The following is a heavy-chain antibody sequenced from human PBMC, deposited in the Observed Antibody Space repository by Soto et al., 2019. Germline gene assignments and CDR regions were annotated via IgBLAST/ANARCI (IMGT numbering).Heavy chain of an antibody. CDR3: ARDPGEYYFDH. J-gene: IGHJ4*02. V-gene: IGHV3-21*01. CDR2: ISISGSYI. D-gene: IGHD3-16*01. CDR1: GFTFSSYT. Sequence: EVQLAESGGGLVKPGGSLRLSCATSGFTFSSYTMNWLRQAPGKGLEWVSSISISGSYIYYTDSAKGRFTVSRDNAKNSLHLQMTNLRAEDTAVYYCARDPGEYYFDHWGQGTLVSVSS.